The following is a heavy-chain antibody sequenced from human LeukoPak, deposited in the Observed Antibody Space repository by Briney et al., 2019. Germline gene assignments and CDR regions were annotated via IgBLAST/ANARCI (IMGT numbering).Heavy chain of an antibody. CDR3: AKHLGSHSFLFYYMDV. CDR1: QFTFSRFA. D-gene: IGHD2-21*01. V-gene: IGHV3-23*01. Sequence: GGCLRLSCEASQFTFSRFAMSWIRQAPGTGLEWVSTLSGSGTATYYADSVKGRFTTSRDNSKDTPYLQMDNLRADDTAVYYCAKHLGSHSFLFYYMDVWGTGTSVIVSS. J-gene: IGHJ6*03. CDR2: LSGSGTAT.